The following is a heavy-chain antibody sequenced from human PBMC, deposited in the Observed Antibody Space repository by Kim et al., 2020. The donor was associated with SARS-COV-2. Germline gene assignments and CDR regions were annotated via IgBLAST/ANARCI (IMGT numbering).Heavy chain of an antibody. J-gene: IGHJ6*03. CDR3: AKGDRVRFYYYYMDV. CDR1: GFTFSSYA. D-gene: IGHD3-3*01. CDR2: ISGSGGST. Sequence: GGSLRLSCAASGFTFSSYAMSWVRQAPGKGLEWVSAISGSGGSTYYADSVKGRFTISRDNSKNTLYLQMNSLRAEDTAVYYCAKGDRVRFYYYYMDVWGKGTTVTVSS. V-gene: IGHV3-23*01.